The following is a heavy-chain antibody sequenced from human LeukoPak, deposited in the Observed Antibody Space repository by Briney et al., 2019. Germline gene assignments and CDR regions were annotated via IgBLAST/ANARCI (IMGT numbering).Heavy chain of an antibody. Sequence: SETLSLTCAVYGGSFSGYYWSWIRQPPGKGLEWIGEINHSGSTNYNPSLKSRVTITVDTSKNQFSLKLSTVTAADTAVYYCARGRGTTVTIFDYWGQGTLVTVSS. J-gene: IGHJ4*02. CDR3: ARGRGTTVTIFDY. V-gene: IGHV4-34*01. D-gene: IGHD4-17*01. CDR1: GGSFSGYY. CDR2: INHSGST.